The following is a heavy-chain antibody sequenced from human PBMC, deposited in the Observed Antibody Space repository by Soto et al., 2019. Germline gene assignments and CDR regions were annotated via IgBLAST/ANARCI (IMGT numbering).Heavy chain of an antibody. V-gene: IGHV3-23*01. Sequence: EVQLLESGGGLVQPGGSLRLSCAASGFTFGTYAMPWARQAPGKGLEWVSAISGGGDSTHYADSVKDRFTISSDNSKNTRYLQMNSLRAEDTAVYYCTKEARGGGEGLWSGSRCYTDYWGQGTLVTVSS. CDR3: TKEARGGGEGLWSGSRCYTDY. CDR2: ISGGGDST. D-gene: IGHD2-15*01. CDR1: GFTFGTYA. J-gene: IGHJ4*02.